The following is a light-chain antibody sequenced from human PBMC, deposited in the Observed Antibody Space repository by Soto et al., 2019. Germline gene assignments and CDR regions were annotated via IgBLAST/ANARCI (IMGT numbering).Light chain of an antibody. J-gene: IGLJ3*02. CDR1: SSDVGGYNY. Sequence: QSALTQPASVSGSPGQSITISCTGTSSDVGGYNYVSWYQQHPDKAPKLMIYEVSNRPSGVSNRSSGSKSGNTASLTISGLQAEDEADYYCTSYTTSSTHWVFGGGTKLTVL. CDR2: EVS. CDR3: TSYTTSSTHWV. V-gene: IGLV2-14*01.